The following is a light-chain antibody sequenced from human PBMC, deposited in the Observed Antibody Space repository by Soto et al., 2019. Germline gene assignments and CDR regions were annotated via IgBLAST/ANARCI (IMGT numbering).Light chain of an antibody. V-gene: IGLV2-14*01. J-gene: IGLJ1*01. CDR2: DVN. CDR1: SSDVGGYNY. Sequence: QSALTQPASVSGSPGQSIAISCTGTSSDVGGYNYVSWYQQHPGKAPKLMIYDVNNRPSGVSNRFSGSKSGNTASLTISGLQAEDEADYYFSSYTSSGNYVFGTGTKLTVL. CDR3: SSYTSSGNYV.